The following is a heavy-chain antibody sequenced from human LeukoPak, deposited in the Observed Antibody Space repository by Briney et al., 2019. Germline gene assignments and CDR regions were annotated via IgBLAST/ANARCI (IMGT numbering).Heavy chain of an antibody. CDR1: GFTFSSYD. V-gene: IGHV3-23*01. Sequence: QPGGSLRLSCAGSGFTFSSYDMGWVRQAPGKGPEWVSAVSRSGGGTYYADSVKGRFTISRDNSKNTLYLQMNSLRAEDTAVYYCAKCSGPYSSSCRNWFDPWGPGTLVTVSS. CDR2: VSRSGGGT. D-gene: IGHD6-13*01. CDR3: AKCSGPYSSSCRNWFDP. J-gene: IGHJ5*02.